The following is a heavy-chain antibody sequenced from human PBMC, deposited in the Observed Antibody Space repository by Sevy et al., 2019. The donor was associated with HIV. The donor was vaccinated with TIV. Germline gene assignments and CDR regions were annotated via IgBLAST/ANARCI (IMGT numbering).Heavy chain of an antibody. J-gene: IGHJ6*02. CDR2: LNPNRGNT. Sequence: ASVKVSCKASGYTFTSYDINWVRQATGQGLEWMGWLNPNRGNTGYAQKFQGRVTMTRKTSISTAYMELSSLRSEDTAVYYCARYYDFWSGYPGLYYYYGMDVWGQGTTVTVSS. D-gene: IGHD3-3*01. CDR1: GYTFTSYD. CDR3: ARYYDFWSGYPGLYYYYGMDV. V-gene: IGHV1-8*01.